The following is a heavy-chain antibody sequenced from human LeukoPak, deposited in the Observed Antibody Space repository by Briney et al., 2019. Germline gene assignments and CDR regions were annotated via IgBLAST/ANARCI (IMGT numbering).Heavy chain of an antibody. CDR1: GYTFTSYG. Sequence: GASVKVSCKASGYTFTSYGISWVRQAPGQGLEWMGWINPNSGGTNYAQKFQGRVTMTRDTSISTAYMELSRLRSDDTAVYYCARDEGGVIDYWGQGTLVTVSS. CDR3: ARDEGGVIDY. V-gene: IGHV1-2*02. D-gene: IGHD2-8*02. CDR2: INPNSGGT. J-gene: IGHJ4*02.